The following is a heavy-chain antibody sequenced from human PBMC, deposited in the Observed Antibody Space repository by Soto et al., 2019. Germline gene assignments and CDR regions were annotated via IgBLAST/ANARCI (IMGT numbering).Heavy chain of an antibody. CDR2: IRLAAGNT. D-gene: IGHD2-21*02. CDR3: AKSTYCAGDCYSKDFDA. J-gene: IGHJ4*02. CDR1: GVNLSDYA. Sequence: DVQLLESGGGLVQPGGSLRLSCAVSGVNLSDYAMSWVRQAPGEGLEWVSSIRLAAGNTHYADSVRGRFTISRDNLKNILYLQMNYLRAEDTALYYCAKSTYCAGDCYSKDFDAWGQGTLVTVS. V-gene: IGHV3-23*01.